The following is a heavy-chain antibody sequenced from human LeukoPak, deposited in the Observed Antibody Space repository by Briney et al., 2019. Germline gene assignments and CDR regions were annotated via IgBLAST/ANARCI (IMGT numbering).Heavy chain of an antibody. CDR2: IYHSGST. V-gene: IGHV4-30-2*01. J-gene: IGHJ4*02. CDR3: ARSSYGDYGGVYFDY. D-gene: IGHD4-17*01. CDR1: GGSISSGGYS. Sequence: PSETLSLTCTVSGGSISSGGYSWSWIRQPPGKGLEWIGYIYHSGSTYYNPSLKSRVTISVDRSKSQFSLKLSSVTAADTAVYYCARSSYGDYGGVYFDYWGQGTLVTVSS.